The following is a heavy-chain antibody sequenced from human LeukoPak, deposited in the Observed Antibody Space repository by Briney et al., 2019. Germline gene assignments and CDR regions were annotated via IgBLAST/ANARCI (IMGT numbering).Heavy chain of an antibody. D-gene: IGHD2-15*01. CDR3: ARDARVVVAATPVDAFDI. Sequence: GASVKVSCKVSGYTLTELSMHWVRQAPGKGLEWMGGFDPEDGETIYAQKFQGRVTMTEDTSTDTAYMELSSLRSEDTAVYYCARDARVVVAATPVDAFDIWGQGTMVTVSS. J-gene: IGHJ3*02. CDR2: FDPEDGET. CDR1: GYTLTELS. V-gene: IGHV1-24*01.